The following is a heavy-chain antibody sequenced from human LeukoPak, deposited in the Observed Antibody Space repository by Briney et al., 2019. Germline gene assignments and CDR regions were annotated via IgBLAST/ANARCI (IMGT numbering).Heavy chain of an antibody. Sequence: ASVKVSCKASGYTFTGYYMHWVRQAPGQGLEWMGWINPNSGGTNYAQKFQGRVTMTRDTSISTAYMELSRLRSDDTAVYYCARGDTMVRGLISDYWGQGTLVTVSS. D-gene: IGHD3-10*01. CDR3: ARGDTMVRGLISDY. J-gene: IGHJ4*02. CDR1: GYTFTGYY. V-gene: IGHV1-2*02. CDR2: INPNSGGT.